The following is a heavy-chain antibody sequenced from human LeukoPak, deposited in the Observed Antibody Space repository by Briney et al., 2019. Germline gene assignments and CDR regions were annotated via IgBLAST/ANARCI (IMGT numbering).Heavy chain of an antibody. D-gene: IGHD3-16*01. V-gene: IGHV4-4*07. CDR2: IYSSGST. Sequence: PSETLSLTCTVSGGSISSYYWSWIRQPAGKGLEWIGRIYSSGSTSYNPSLKSRVTMSVDTSKNQFSLKLSPVTAADPAVYYCARGPRGYYYGMDVWGQGTTVTVSS. CDR1: GGSISSYY. CDR3: ARGPRGYYYGMDV. J-gene: IGHJ6*02.